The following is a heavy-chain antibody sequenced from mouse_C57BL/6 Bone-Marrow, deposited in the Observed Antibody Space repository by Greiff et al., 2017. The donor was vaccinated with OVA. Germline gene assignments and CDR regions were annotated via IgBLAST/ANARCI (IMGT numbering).Heavy chain of an antibody. CDR2: IYPGSGST. CDR3: ARSRRYYAMDY. CDR1: GYTFTSYW. J-gene: IGHJ4*01. Sequence: VQLQQPGAELVKPGASVKMSCKASGYTFTSYWITWVRQRPGQGLEWIGDIYPGSGSTNYNEKFKSKATLTVDTSSSTAYMQLSSLTSEDSAVYYCARSRRYYAMDYWGQGTSVTVSS. V-gene: IGHV1-55*01.